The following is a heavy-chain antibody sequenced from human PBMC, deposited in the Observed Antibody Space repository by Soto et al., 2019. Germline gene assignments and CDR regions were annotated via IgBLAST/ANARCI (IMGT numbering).Heavy chain of an antibody. CDR1: GLIFRNYA. CDR2: ISYDGSNT. CDR3: ARRNSWWELDS. D-gene: IGHD1-26*01. V-gene: IGHV3-30-3*01. J-gene: IGHJ4*02. Sequence: PGGSLRLSCEASGLIFRNYAIHWVRQAPGKGLEWLAIISYDGSNTYFADSVKGRFTISRDNSRNTVYLQMNSLRPEDTAVYYCARRNSWWELDSWGKGTQVTVSS.